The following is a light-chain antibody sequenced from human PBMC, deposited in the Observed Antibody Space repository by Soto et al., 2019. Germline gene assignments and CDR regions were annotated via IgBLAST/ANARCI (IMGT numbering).Light chain of an antibody. CDR3: QQYGSSHRT. Sequence: EIGMTQSPATLSVSPGERATLSWRANQNIISNLAWYQQKPGQAPRLLIYGASSRATGIPDRFSGSGSGTDFTLTIGRLEPEDFAVYYCQQYGSSHRTFGQGTKV. CDR2: GAS. CDR1: QNIISN. V-gene: IGKV3-20*01. J-gene: IGKJ1*01.